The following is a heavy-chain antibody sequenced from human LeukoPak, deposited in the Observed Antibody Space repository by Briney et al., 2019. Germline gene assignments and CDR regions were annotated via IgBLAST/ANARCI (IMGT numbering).Heavy chain of an antibody. J-gene: IGHJ4*02. Sequence: GGSLRLSCAASGFTFSSYEMNWVRQAPGKGLEWVSAISGSGGSTYYADSVKGRFTISRDNSKNTLYLQMNSLRAEDTAVYYCAKAGRKLNYGPFDYWGQGTLVTVSS. CDR3: AKAGRKLNYGPFDY. CDR1: GFTFSSYE. D-gene: IGHD4-17*01. V-gene: IGHV3-23*01. CDR2: ISGSGGST.